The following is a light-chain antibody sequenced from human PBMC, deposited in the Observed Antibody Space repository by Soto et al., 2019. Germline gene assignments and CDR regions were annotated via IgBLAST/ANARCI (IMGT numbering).Light chain of an antibody. J-gene: IGLJ3*02. CDR1: SGHSSYA. CDR2: LNSDGSH. Sequence: QPVLTQSPSASASLGASVKLTCTLSSGHSSYAIAWHQQQPEKGPRYLMKLNSDGSHSKGDGIPDRFSGSSSGAERYLTISSLLSEDEADYYCQTWGTGIRLFGGGTKVTVL. CDR3: QTWGTGIRL. V-gene: IGLV4-69*02.